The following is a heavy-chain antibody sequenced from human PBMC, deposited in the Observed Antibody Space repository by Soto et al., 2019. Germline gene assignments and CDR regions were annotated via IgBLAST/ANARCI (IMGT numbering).Heavy chain of an antibody. CDR1: GGSVSSGSYY. Sequence: SETLSLTCTVSGGSVSSGSYYWSWIRQPPGKGLEWIGYIYYSGSTNYNPSLKSRVTISVDTSKNQFSLKLSSVTAADTAVYYCARKGTYYYDSSGYYYFDYWGQGTLVTVSS. CDR3: ARKGTYYYDSSGYYYFDY. J-gene: IGHJ4*02. CDR2: IYYSGST. V-gene: IGHV4-61*01. D-gene: IGHD3-22*01.